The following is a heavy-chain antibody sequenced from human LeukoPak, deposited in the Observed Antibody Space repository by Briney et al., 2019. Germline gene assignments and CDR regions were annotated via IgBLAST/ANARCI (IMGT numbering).Heavy chain of an antibody. Sequence: PGGSLRLSCAASGFTFSSYAMSWVRQAPGKGLEWVSAISGSGGSTYYADSVKGRFTISRDNSKSTLYLQMNSLRAEDTAVYYCAKDVYFVYYFDYWGQGTLVTVSS. J-gene: IGHJ4*02. CDR3: AKDVYFVYYFDY. CDR1: GFTFSSYA. CDR2: ISGSGGST. V-gene: IGHV3-23*01. D-gene: IGHD5/OR15-5a*01.